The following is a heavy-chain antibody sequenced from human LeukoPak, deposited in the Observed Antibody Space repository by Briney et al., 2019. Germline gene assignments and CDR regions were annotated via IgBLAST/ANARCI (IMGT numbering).Heavy chain of an antibody. J-gene: IGHJ4*02. V-gene: IGHV3-21*01. CDR3: ARDPVEMATPNFDY. CDR2: ISSSSYI. CDR1: GFTFSSYS. Sequence: GGSLRLSCAASGFTFSSYSMNWVRQAPGKGLEWVSSISSSSYIYYADSVKGRFTISRDNAKNSLYLQMNSLRAEDTAVYYCARDPVEMATPNFDYWGQGTLVTVSS. D-gene: IGHD5-24*01.